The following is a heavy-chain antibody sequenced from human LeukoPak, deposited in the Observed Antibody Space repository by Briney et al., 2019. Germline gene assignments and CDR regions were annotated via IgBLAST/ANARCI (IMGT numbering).Heavy chain of an antibody. CDR2: IFPGDSGI. V-gene: IGHV5-51*01. D-gene: IGHD3-16*01. J-gene: IGHJ4*02. CDR3: ARRSGGFDY. CDR1: GYSFSAYW. Sequence: GESLKISCKGSGYSFSAYWIGWVRQLPGKGLEWMGIIFPGDSGITYSPSFQGQVTFSADKSISTAYLQWSSLKASDTAMYYCARRSGGFDYWGQGTLVTVSS.